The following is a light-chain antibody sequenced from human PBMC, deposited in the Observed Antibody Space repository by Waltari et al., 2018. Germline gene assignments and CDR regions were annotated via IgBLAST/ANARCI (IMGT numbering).Light chain of an antibody. CDR3: SAYAGSDNCV. CDR1: RRDVGGNNF. Sequence: QSALTQPPSASGSPGQSVTISCTGTRRDVGGNNFVSWYQQHPGKAPKLIIYEVNEGPSGVPDRFSGFKSGNTASLTVSGLQPEDEADYYCSAYAGSDNCVFGTGTKVTVL. CDR2: EVN. V-gene: IGLV2-8*01. J-gene: IGLJ1*01.